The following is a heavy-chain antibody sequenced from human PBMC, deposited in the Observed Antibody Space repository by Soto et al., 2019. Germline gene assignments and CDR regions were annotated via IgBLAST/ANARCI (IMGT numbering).Heavy chain of an antibody. Sequence: TSETLSLTCTVSGVSIISSSYYWGWIRQPPGKGLEWIGNVYYGGSTYYNPSLKSRVTISVETSKSQFSLKLSSVTAADTAVYYCAGGDYYHSSGYYFYYYTMDVWGQGTTVTVSS. J-gene: IGHJ6*02. CDR3: AGGDYYHSSGYYFYYYTMDV. CDR1: GVSIISSSYY. CDR2: VYYGGST. D-gene: IGHD3-22*01. V-gene: IGHV4-39*01.